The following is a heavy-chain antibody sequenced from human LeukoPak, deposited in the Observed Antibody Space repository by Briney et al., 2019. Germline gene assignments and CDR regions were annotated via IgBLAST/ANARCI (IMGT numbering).Heavy chain of an antibody. CDR3: ARQVVSAGTIN. J-gene: IGHJ4*02. Sequence: SETLSLTCTVSGYSISSGYYWGWIRQPPGKGLEWIGSIYHSGSTYYNPSLKSRVTISVDTSKNQFSLKLSSVTAADTAVYYCARQVVSAGTINWGQGTLVTVSS. V-gene: IGHV4-38-2*02. D-gene: IGHD2-2*01. CDR2: IYHSGST. CDR1: GYSISSGYY.